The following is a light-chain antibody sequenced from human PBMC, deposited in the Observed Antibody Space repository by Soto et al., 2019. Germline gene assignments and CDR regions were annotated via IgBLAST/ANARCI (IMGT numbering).Light chain of an antibody. CDR1: QGISSY. V-gene: IGKV1-9*01. CDR2: AAS. CDR3: QQLNSYPNT. Sequence: DIQLTQSPSFLSESVGDRVTITCRASQGISSYLAWYQQKPGKAPKLLIYAASTLQSGVPSRFRGSVSGTEFTLTISSLQPEDFATYYCQQLNSYPNTFGGGTNVEIK. J-gene: IGKJ4*01.